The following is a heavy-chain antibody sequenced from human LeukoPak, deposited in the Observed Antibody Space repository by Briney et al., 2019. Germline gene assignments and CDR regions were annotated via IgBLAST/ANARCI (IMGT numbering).Heavy chain of an antibody. J-gene: IGHJ6*02. CDR1: GGSISSGGYS. Sequence: PSETLSLTCAVSGGSISSGGYSWSWIRQPPGKGLEWIGYIYHSGSTYYNPSLKSRVTISVDTSKNQFSLKLSSVTAADTAVYYCAREGSAYYDFWSGHNAPYYYYGMDVWGQGTTVTVSS. CDR3: AREGSAYYDFWSGHNAPYYYYGMDV. D-gene: IGHD3-3*01. CDR2: IYHSGST. V-gene: IGHV4-30-2*01.